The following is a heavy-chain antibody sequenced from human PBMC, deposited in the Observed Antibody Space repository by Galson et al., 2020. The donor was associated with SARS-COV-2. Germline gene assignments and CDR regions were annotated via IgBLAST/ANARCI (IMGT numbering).Heavy chain of an antibody. CDR2: IYYSGST. CDR3: ARQDVVLLWFGELLADIFDY. CDR1: GGSISSSSYY. J-gene: IGHJ4*02. Sequence: SETLSLTCTVSGGSISSSSYYWGWIRQPPGKGLEWIGSIYYSGSTYYNPSLKSRVTIYVDTSKNQFSLKLSSVTAADTAVYYCARQDVVLLWFGELLADIFDYWGQGTLVTVSS. V-gene: IGHV4-39*01. D-gene: IGHD3-10*01.